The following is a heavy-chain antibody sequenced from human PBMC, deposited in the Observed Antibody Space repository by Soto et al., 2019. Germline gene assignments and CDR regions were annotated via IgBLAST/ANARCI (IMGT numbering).Heavy chain of an antibody. CDR2: ISGSGGST. Sequence: EVQLLESGGGLVQPGGSLRLSCAASGFTFSSYAMSRVRQAPGKGLEWVSAISGSGGSTYYADSVKGRFTISRDNSKNTLYLQMNSLRAEDTAVYYCAKSLGSLRYFDWFHNWGQGTLVTVSS. D-gene: IGHD3-9*01. CDR1: GFTFSSYA. V-gene: IGHV3-23*01. J-gene: IGHJ5*02. CDR3: AKSLGSLRYFDWFHN.